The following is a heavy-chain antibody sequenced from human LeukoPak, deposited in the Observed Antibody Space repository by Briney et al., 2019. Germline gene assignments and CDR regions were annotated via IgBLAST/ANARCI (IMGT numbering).Heavy chain of an antibody. CDR3: AKGGQITAYYFDY. D-gene: IGHD3-16*01. Sequence: PGGSLRLSCAASGFTFSSYGMHWVRQAPGKGLEWVAFIRYDGSNKYYADSVKDRLTISRDNSKNTLYLQMNSLRAEDTAVYHCAKGGQITAYYFDYWGQGTLVTVSS. CDR2: IRYDGSNK. V-gene: IGHV3-30*02. J-gene: IGHJ4*02. CDR1: GFTFSSYG.